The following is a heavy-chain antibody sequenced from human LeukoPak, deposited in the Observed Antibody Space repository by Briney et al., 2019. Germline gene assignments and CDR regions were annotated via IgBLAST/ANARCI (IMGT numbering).Heavy chain of an antibody. CDR1: GFTFSSYA. CDR2: ISYDGSNK. CDR3: ARDRWEAVGGY. J-gene: IGHJ4*02. D-gene: IGHD1-26*01. V-gene: IGHV3-30-3*01. Sequence: GRSLRLSCAASGFTFSSYAMHWVRQAPGKGLEWVAVISYDGSNKYYADSVKGRFTISRDNSKNTLYLQMNSLRAVDTAVYYCARDRWEAVGGYWGQGTLVTVSS.